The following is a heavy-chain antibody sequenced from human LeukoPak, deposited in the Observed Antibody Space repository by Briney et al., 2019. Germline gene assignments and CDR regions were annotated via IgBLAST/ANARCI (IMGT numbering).Heavy chain of an antibody. CDR3: ARLTYDSSGYFDY. V-gene: IGHV4-34*01. CDR2: INHSGST. CDR1: GGSFSGYY. J-gene: IGHJ4*02. D-gene: IGHD3-22*01. Sequence: SETLSLTCAVYGGSFSGYYWSWIRQPPGKGLEWIGEINHSGSTNYNPSLKSRVTISVDTSKNQFSLKLSSVTAADTAVYYCARLTYDSSGYFDYWGQGTLVTVSS.